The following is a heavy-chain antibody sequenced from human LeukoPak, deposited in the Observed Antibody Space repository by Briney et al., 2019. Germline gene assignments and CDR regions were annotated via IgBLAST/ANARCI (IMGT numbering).Heavy chain of an antibody. D-gene: IGHD3-10*01. CDR1: GFTFSSYS. J-gene: IGHJ4*02. Sequence: GGSLRLSCAASGFTFSSYSMNWVRQAPGKGLVWVSRINSDGSSTSYADSVKGRFTISRDNAKNTLYLQMNSLRAEDTAVYYCASGGYSPRYWGQGTLVTVSS. V-gene: IGHV3-74*01. CDR3: ASGGYSPRY. CDR2: INSDGSST.